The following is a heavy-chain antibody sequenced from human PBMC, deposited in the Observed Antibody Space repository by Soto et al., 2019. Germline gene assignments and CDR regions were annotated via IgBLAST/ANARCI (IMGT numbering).Heavy chain of an antibody. CDR2: IDPSDSYT. V-gene: IGHV5-10-1*01. Sequence: PGESLKISCKGSGYSFTSYWISWVRQMPGKGLEWMGRIDPSDSYTNYSPSFQGHVTISADKSISTAYLQWSSLKASDTAMYYCARLSPPYMMDDAFDIWGQGTMVTVSS. D-gene: IGHD3-16*01. CDR1: GYSFTSYW. J-gene: IGHJ3*02. CDR3: ARLSPPYMMDDAFDI.